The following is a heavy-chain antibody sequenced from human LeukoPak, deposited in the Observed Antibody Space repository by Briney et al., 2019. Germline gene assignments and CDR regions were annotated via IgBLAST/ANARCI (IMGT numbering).Heavy chain of an antibody. CDR3: ASLTAAAPYYYYYMDV. D-gene: IGHD6-13*01. Sequence: GGSLRLSCAASGFTFSSYEMNWVRQAPGKGLEWVSYTSSSGSTIYYADSVKGRFTISRDNAKNSLYLQMNSLRAEDTAVYYCASLTAAAPYYYYYMDVWGKGTTVTVSS. CDR2: TSSSGSTI. V-gene: IGHV3-48*03. CDR1: GFTFSSYE. J-gene: IGHJ6*03.